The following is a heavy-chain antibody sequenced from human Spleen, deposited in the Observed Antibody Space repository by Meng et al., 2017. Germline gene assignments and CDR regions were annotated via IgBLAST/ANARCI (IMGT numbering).Heavy chain of an antibody. D-gene: IGHD3-10*01. CDR2: INLGGST. CDR3: LRGSGGSV. Sequence: QVQLQQWGAGRLKPSGTLSLTCSVYGGSFSGHYWSWIRQPPGKGLEWIGDINLGGSTNYNPSLKSRATKSVDTSKNQFSLKLNSVTAADTAVYYCLRGSGGSVWGQGTLVTVSS. J-gene: IGHJ1*01. V-gene: IGHV4-34*01. CDR1: GGSFSGHY.